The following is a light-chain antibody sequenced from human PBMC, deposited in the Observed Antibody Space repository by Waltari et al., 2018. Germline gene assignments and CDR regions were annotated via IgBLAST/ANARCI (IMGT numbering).Light chain of an antibody. V-gene: IGLV3-19*01. Sequence: SSELTQDPAVSVALGQTVRITCQGDGLRISYASWYQQRPGQAPILGIYGKDNRPSGIPDRFSGSSSGNTASLTITGAQAEDEADYYCNSRDSSGDQPVIFGGGTKLTVL. CDR3: NSRDSSGDQPVI. CDR1: GLRISY. J-gene: IGLJ2*01. CDR2: GKD.